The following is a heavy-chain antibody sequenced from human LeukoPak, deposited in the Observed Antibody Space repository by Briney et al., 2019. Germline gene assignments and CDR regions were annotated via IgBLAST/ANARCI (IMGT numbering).Heavy chain of an antibody. CDR3: VRSIMYGDYGEDI. J-gene: IGHJ3*02. V-gene: IGHV3-48*04. D-gene: IGHD4-17*01. Sequence: GSLRLPCAASGFTFNTYSMNWVRQAPGKGLEWISYINSVGGTTFYADSVKGRFTISRDNAKNTLYLQMNSLRAEDAAMHYCVRSIMYGDYGEDIWGQGTVVAVSS. CDR2: INSVGGTT. CDR1: GFTFNTYS.